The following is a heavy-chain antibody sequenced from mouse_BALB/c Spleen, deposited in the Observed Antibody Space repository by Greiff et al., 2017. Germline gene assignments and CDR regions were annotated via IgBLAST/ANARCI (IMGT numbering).Heavy chain of an antibody. V-gene: IGHV5-6-5*01. CDR2: ISSGGST. CDR1: GFTFSSYA. J-gene: IGHJ4*01. Sequence: EVKLQESGGGLVKPGGSLKLSCAASGFTFSSYAMSWVRQTPEKRLEWVASISSGGSTYYPDSVKGRFTISRDNARNILYLQMSSLRSEDTAMYYCARGAYYRYDYAMDYWGQGTSVTVSS. D-gene: IGHD2-14*01. CDR3: ARGAYYRYDYAMDY.